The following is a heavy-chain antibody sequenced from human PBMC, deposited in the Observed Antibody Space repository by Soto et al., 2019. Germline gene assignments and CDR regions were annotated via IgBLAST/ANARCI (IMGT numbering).Heavy chain of an antibody. CDR2: ISSSSSYI. D-gene: IGHD2-15*01. CDR1: GFTFSSYS. J-gene: IGHJ3*02. Sequence: GGSLRLSCAASGFTFSSYSMNWVRQAPGKGLEWVSSISSSSSYIYYADSVKGRFTISRDNAKNSLYLQMNSLRAEDTAVYYCARVGGYCSGGSCARSWPPIGFHAFDIWGQGTMVTVSS. V-gene: IGHV3-21*01. CDR3: ARVGGYCSGGSCARSWPPIGFHAFDI.